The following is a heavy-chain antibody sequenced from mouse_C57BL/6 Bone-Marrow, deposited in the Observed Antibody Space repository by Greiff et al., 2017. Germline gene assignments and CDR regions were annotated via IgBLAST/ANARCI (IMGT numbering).Heavy chain of an antibody. CDR1: GYAFTNYL. CDR2: INPGSGGT. CDR3: TTNYGSSDWYFDV. D-gene: IGHD1-1*01. Sequence: QVQLQQSGAELVRPGTSVKVSCKASGYAFTNYLIEWVKQRPGQGLEWIGVINPGSGGTNYNEKFKGKATLTADKSSSTAYMQLSSLTSEDSAVYYCTTNYGSSDWYFDVWGTGTTVTVSS. V-gene: IGHV1-54*01. J-gene: IGHJ1*03.